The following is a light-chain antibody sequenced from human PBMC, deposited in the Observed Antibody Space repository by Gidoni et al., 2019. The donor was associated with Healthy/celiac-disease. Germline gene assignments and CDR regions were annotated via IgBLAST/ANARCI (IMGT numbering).Light chain of an antibody. CDR1: QDISNY. CDR3: QQYYNLPLT. Sequence: DIQMTQSPSSLSASVGDSVTITCQASQDISNYLNWYQQKPGKAPKLLIYDASNLETGVPSRFSGSGSGTDFTFTISSLQPEDIATYYCQQYYNLPLTFXGXTKVEIK. J-gene: IGKJ4*01. V-gene: IGKV1-33*01. CDR2: DAS.